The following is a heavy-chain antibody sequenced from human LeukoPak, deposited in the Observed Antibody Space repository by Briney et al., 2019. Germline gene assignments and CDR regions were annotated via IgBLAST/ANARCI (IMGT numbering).Heavy chain of an antibody. CDR3: ARHCCSGPAKRVFDI. D-gene: IGHD2-15*01. J-gene: IGHJ3*02. CDR1: GRPISSSRYH. V-gene: IGHV4-39*01. CDR2: NSYSGNT. Sequence: SDPLSLTCTVSGRPISSSRYHWAWSRQPPGKVLDLIWTNSYSGNTDYKPSLRSRVTISVDTSNNQFSLRLGSVTAADTAVYHGARHCCSGPAKRVFDIWGQGTMVTVSS.